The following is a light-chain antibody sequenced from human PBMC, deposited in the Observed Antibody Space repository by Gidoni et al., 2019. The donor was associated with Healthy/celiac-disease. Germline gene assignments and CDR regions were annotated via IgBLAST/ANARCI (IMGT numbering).Light chain of an antibody. Sequence: QSAQTQPASVSASPGTALTISCTGTSIDVGGYNYVSWYQPHPGKAPKLMLYEVSTRPSGVSNRFSGSKSGNTASLTISGLQAEDEADYYCSSYTSSSTLDVVFGGGTKLTVL. CDR3: SSYTSSSTLDVV. J-gene: IGLJ2*01. CDR2: EVS. CDR1: SIDVGGYNY. V-gene: IGLV2-14*01.